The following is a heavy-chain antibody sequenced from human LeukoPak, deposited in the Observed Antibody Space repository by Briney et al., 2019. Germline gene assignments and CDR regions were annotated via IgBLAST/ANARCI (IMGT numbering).Heavy chain of an antibody. V-gene: IGHV3-9*01. D-gene: IGHD3-10*02. CDR2: ITWNSGKT. J-gene: IGHJ6*04. CDR3: AELGITMIGGV. Sequence: SLRLSCAAWGFTLEDYAMHWVRHAPGKGGEWVSGITWNSGKTGSVDSVKGPFTISRDNAKNSLYLQMNSLRAEDTAVYYCAELGITMIGGVWGKGTTVTISS. CDR1: GFTLEDYA.